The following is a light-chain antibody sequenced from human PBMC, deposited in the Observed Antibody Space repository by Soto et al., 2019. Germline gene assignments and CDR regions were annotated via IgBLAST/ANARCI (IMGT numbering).Light chain of an antibody. J-gene: IGKJ4*01. Sequence: EIVMTQSPATLSVSPGERATLSCRASQSVSNNLAWYQQKPGQAPRLLIYGAAARATGIPARFSDSGSGTEFTLAISSLQSEDFAVYYCQKYNNWPLTFGGGTKVEIK. CDR3: QKYNNWPLT. CDR1: QSVSNN. V-gene: IGKV3-15*01. CDR2: GAA.